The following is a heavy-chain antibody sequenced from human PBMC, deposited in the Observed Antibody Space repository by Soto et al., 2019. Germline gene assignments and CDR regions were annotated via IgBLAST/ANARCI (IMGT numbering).Heavy chain of an antibody. J-gene: IGHJ3*02. CDR1: GYAFTTYH. Sequence: ASVKVSCKASGYAFTTYHMHWVRQAPGQGLEWMGMIDPSDGTTTYAQKLQGRVTMTRDTATSTVYMELSSLRSEDTAVYYCARDEVPDVQNDAFDIWGQGTMFTVSS. CDR3: ARDEVPDVQNDAFDI. CDR2: IDPSDGTT. V-gene: IGHV1-46*04.